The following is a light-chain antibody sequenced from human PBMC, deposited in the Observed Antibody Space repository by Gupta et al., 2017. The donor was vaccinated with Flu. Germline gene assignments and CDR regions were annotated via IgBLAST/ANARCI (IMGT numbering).Light chain of an antibody. Sequence: DIKLPQSPSTLSAYVGDRVTITCRASQSLSSWLAWYQQKPGKAPNLLIYKASNLESGVPARFSGSGSGTEFTLTISSLQPDDFATYYCQQYDSYPRTFGGGTKVEI. CDR1: QSLSSW. J-gene: IGKJ4*02. CDR2: KAS. V-gene: IGKV1-5*03. CDR3: QQYDSYPRT.